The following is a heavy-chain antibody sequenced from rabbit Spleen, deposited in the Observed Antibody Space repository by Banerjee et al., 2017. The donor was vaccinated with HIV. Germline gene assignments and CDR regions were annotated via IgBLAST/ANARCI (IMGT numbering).Heavy chain of an antibody. CDR3: ARDPTDYGHLDL. D-gene: IGHD2-1*01. J-gene: IGHJ3*01. CDR1: GFDFSSNA. V-gene: IGHV1S40*01. CDR2: IYVGSSGHT. Sequence: QSLEESGGDLVQPEGSLTLTYKASGFDFSSNAMCWVRQAPGKGLEWIACIYVGSSGHTYYASWAKGRFTISKTSSTTVTLQMTSLTAADTATYFCARDPTDYGHLDLWGPGTLVTVS.